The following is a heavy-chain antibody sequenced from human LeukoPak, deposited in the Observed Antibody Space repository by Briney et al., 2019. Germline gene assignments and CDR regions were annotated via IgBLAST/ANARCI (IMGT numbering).Heavy chain of an antibody. CDR2: MCGTAGCT. Sequence: PGGSLRLSCQASGFTFYMYAMSWVRQAPGKGLEWVASMCGTAGCTFLPDSVKGLFTNSRDNAKNSLYLQMNSLRAEDTAVYYCARDHNYGVIDYWGQGTLVTVSS. D-gene: IGHD4-17*01. CDR3: ARDHNYGVIDY. J-gene: IGHJ4*02. V-gene: IGHV3-23*01. CDR1: GFTFYMYA.